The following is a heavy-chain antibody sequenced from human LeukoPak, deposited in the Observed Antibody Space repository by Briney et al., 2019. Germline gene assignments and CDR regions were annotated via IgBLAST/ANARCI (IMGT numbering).Heavy chain of an antibody. Sequence: PGCSLRLSCAASGFTFSFYSMNGVRQAPGKGLEWISYITSNSGAIYYADSVKGRFIISRDNAKNSLSLQMNSLRDEDTAIYYCARSVEGHFDYWGQGTLVTVSS. D-gene: IGHD2-21*01. CDR2: ITSNSGAI. CDR1: GFTFSFYS. V-gene: IGHV3-48*02. J-gene: IGHJ4*02. CDR3: ARSVEGHFDY.